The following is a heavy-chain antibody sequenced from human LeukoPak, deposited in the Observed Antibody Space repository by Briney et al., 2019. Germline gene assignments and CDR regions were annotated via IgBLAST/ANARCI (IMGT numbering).Heavy chain of an antibody. J-gene: IGHJ5*02. V-gene: IGHV3-21*01. Sequence: GGSLRLSCAASGFTFSSYSMNWVRQAPGKGLEWVSSISSSSSYIYYADSVKGRFTISRDNAKNSLYLQMNSLRAEDTAVYYCARQHFDIAVAGTGGFDPWGQGTLVTVSS. D-gene: IGHD6-19*01. CDR3: ARQHFDIAVAGTGGFDP. CDR1: GFTFSSYS. CDR2: ISSSSSYI.